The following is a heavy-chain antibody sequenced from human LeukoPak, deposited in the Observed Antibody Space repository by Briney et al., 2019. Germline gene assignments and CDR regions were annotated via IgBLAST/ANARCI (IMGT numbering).Heavy chain of an antibody. CDR2: IKQDGSEK. Sequence: PGGSLRLSCAASGFPFSRYEMNWVRQAPGKGLEWVANIKQDGSEKYYVDSVKGRFTISRDNAKNSLYLQMNSLRAEDTAVYYCARWLYDSSGYYYHDYWGQGTLVTVSS. CDR3: ARWLYDSSGYYYHDY. D-gene: IGHD3-22*01. V-gene: IGHV3-7*01. J-gene: IGHJ4*02. CDR1: GFPFSRYE.